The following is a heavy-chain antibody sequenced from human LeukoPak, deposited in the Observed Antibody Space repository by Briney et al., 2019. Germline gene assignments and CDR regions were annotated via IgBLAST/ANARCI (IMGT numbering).Heavy chain of an antibody. CDR1: GFTFSSYG. D-gene: IGHD2-2*01. Sequence: GGSLRLSCAASGFTFSSYGMHWVRQAPGKGLEWVAVIWYDGSNKYYADSVKGRFTISRDNSKNTLYLQMNSLRAEDTAVYYCAREGGYCSSTSCPFDYWGQGTLVTVSS. CDR2: IWYDGSNK. V-gene: IGHV3-33*08. J-gene: IGHJ4*02. CDR3: AREGGYCSSTSCPFDY.